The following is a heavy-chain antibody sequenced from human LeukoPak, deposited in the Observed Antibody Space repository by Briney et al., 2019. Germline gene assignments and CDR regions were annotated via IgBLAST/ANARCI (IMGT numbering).Heavy chain of an antibody. V-gene: IGHV4-4*07. J-gene: IGHJ5*02. CDR1: GGSISSYY. CDR2: IYTSGST. Sequence: SETLSLTCTVSGGSISSYYWSWIRQPAGKGLEWIGRIYTSGSTNYNPSLKSRVTMSVDTSKNQLSLKLSSVTAADTAVYYCARDSDVLVDYDFWSGFNNWFDPWGQGTLVTVSS. D-gene: IGHD3-3*01. CDR3: ARDSDVLVDYDFWSGFNNWFDP.